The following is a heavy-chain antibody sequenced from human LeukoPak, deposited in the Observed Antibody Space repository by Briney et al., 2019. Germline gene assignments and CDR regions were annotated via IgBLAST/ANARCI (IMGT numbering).Heavy chain of an antibody. CDR2: IYYSGST. D-gene: IGHD3-22*01. J-gene: IGHJ4*02. Sequence: SQTLSLTCTVSGGSISSGGYYWSWIRQHPGKGLEWIGYIYYSGSTYYNPSLKSRVTISVDTSKNQFSLKLSSVTAADTAVYYCARGDRYYDSSGYLDYWGQGTLVTVSS. V-gene: IGHV4-31*03. CDR1: GGSISSGGYY. CDR3: ARGDRYYDSSGYLDY.